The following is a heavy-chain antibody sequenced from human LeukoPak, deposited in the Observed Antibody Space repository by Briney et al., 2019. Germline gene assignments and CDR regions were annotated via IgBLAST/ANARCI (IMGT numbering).Heavy chain of an antibody. CDR3: ANSKGRMVRGVPDY. J-gene: IGHJ4*02. CDR1: GFTFSSYA. Sequence: PGGSLRLSCAASGFTFSSYAMSWVRQAPGKGLEWVSAISGSGGSTYYADSVKGRFTISRDNSKNTPYLQMNSLRAEDTAVYYCANSKGRMVRGVPDYWGQGTLVTVSS. V-gene: IGHV3-23*01. D-gene: IGHD3-10*01. CDR2: ISGSGGST.